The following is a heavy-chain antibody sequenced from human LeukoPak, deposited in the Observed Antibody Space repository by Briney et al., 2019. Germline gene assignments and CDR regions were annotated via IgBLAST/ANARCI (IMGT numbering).Heavy chain of an antibody. J-gene: IGHJ5*02. CDR3: ARHRIVVVPAGILRFDL. V-gene: IGHV4-39*01. Sequence: SETLSLTCTVSGGSISSSSYYWGWIRQPPGKGLEWIGSIYYSGSTYYNPSLKSRVTISVDTSKNQYSLKLSSVTAADTAVYYCARHRIVVVPAGILRFDLWGQGTLVTVSS. D-gene: IGHD2-2*02. CDR1: GGSISSSSYY. CDR2: IYYSGST.